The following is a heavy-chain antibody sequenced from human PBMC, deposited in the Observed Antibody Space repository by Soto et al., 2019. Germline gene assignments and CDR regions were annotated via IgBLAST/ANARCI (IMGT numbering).Heavy chain of an antibody. D-gene: IGHD2-2*01. V-gene: IGHV3-30-3*01. CDR2: ISYDGSNK. Sequence: QVQLVESGGGVVQPGRSLRLSCAASGFTFSSYAMHWVRQAPGKGLEWVAVISYDGSNKYYADSVKGRFTISRDNSKNTLYLQMNSLRAEDTAVYYCASSDLGYCSSTSCSAGFDYWGQGTLVTVSS. CDR1: GFTFSSYA. J-gene: IGHJ4*02. CDR3: ASSDLGYCSSTSCSAGFDY.